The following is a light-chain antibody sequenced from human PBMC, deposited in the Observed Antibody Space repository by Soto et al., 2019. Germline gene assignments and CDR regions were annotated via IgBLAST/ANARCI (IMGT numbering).Light chain of an antibody. V-gene: IGKV3-15*01. J-gene: IGKJ1*01. CDR1: QNVNSN. Sequence: EIVMTQSPATLSVSPGERATLSCRASQNVNSNLAWYQQKPGQAPRLLIYGASTRATGIPARFSGSGSGTEFTLTISSLQSEDFAVYYCQQYNTWPEFGQGTKVDIK. CDR3: QQYNTWPE. CDR2: GAS.